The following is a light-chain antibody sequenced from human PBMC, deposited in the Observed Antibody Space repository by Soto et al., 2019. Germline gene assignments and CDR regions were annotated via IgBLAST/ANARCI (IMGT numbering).Light chain of an antibody. CDR1: XXAVTSGHY. J-gene: IGLJ3*02. CDR3: LVSYSGVPV. CDR2: DTS. Sequence: QAVVTQETSLTVSPXXXVTLNCGXXXXAVTSGHYPYWFQQKPGQAPRTLIYDTSNKHSWTPARFSGSLLGGKAALTLSGAQPEDEAEYYCLVSYSGVPVFGGGTKLTVL. V-gene: IGLV7-46*01.